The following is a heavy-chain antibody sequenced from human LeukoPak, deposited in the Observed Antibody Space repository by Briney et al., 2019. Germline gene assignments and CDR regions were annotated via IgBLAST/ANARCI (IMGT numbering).Heavy chain of an antibody. CDR1: GGTFSSYA. V-gene: IGHV1-69*05. Sequence: SVKVSCKASGGTFSSYAISWVRQAPGQGLEWMGGIIPIFGTANYAQKFQGRVTITTDESTSTAYMELSSLRSEDTAVYYCAGGYRSFEDYYYYYMDVWGKGTTVTVSS. CDR3: AGGYRSFEDYYYYYMDV. D-gene: IGHD2-2*02. CDR2: IIPIFGTA. J-gene: IGHJ6*03.